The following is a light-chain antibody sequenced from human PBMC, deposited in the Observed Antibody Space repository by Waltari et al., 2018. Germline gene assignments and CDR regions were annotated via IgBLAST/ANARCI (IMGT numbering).Light chain of an antibody. CDR1: QSISKY. V-gene: IGKV3-20*01. CDR2: AAS. CDR3: QNHERLPAT. J-gene: IGKJ1*01. Sequence: VLTQSPGTLSLSPGETATLSCRASQSISKYLVWYQRRPGHAPRLLIYAASTRATGVPDRFSGSGYGTDFTLTISRLEPEDVAVYYCQNHERLPATFGQGTKVEIK.